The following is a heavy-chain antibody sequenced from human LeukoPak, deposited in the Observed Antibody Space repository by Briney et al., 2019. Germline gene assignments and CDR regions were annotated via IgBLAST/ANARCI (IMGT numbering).Heavy chain of an antibody. Sequence: GASVKVSCKASGYTFIDYYMHWVRQAPGQGLEWVGWINPNSGGTDYAQKFQGRVTMTRDTSIDTAYMELSRLTSDDTAVYYCARDRITDCSTTSCTIANWFDPWGQGTLVTVSS. CDR1: GYTFIDYY. J-gene: IGHJ5*02. CDR2: INPNSGGT. CDR3: ARDRITDCSTTSCTIANWFDP. V-gene: IGHV1-2*02. D-gene: IGHD2-2*01.